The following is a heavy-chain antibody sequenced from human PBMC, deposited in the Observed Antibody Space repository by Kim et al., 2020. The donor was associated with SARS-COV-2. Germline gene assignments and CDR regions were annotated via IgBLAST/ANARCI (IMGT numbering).Heavy chain of an antibody. J-gene: IGHJ6*02. CDR2: IIPILGIA. Sequence: SVKVSCKASGGTFSSYAISWVRQAPGQGLEWMGRIIPILGIANYAQKFQGRVTITADKSTSTAYMELSSLRSEDTAVYYCARDRRYPRYGMDVWGQGTTVTVSS. CDR1: GGTFSSYA. D-gene: IGHD1-1*01. CDR3: ARDRRYPRYGMDV. V-gene: IGHV1-69*04.